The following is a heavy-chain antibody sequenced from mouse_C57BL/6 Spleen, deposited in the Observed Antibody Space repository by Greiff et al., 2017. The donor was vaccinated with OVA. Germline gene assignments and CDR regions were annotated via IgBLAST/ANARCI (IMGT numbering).Heavy chain of an antibody. CDR3: ARGLGRRYFDY. Sequence: EVKLQQSGPELVKPGASVKISCKASGYTFTDYYMNWVKQSHGKSLEWIGDINPNNGGTSYNQKFKGKATLTVDKSSSTAYMELRSLTSEDSAVYYCARGLGRRYFDYWGQGTTLTVSS. CDR1: GYTFTDYY. J-gene: IGHJ2*01. CDR2: INPNNGGT. D-gene: IGHD4-1*01. V-gene: IGHV1-26*01.